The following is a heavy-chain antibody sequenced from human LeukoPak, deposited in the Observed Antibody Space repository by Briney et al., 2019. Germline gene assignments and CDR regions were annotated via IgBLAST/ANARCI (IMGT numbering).Heavy chain of an antibody. CDR1: GFTFSSYS. Sequence: GGSLRLSCAASGFTFSSYSMNWVRQAPGKGLEWVSSISSSSSYIYYADSVKGRFTISRDNAKNSLYLQMNSLRAEDTAVYYCATPIVVVPAAGDYWGQGTLVTVSS. D-gene: IGHD2-2*01. J-gene: IGHJ4*02. CDR2: ISSSSSYI. V-gene: IGHV3-21*01. CDR3: ATPIVVVPAAGDY.